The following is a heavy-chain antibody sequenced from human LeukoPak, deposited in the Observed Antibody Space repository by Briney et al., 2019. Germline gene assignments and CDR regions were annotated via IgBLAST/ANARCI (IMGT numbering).Heavy chain of an antibody. Sequence: GGSLRLSCAASGFTFSSYGMHWVRQAPGKGLEWVAVVSYDGSNKYYADSVKGRFTISRDNSKNTLYLQMNSLRAEDAAVYYCAKALSGSYSGPLDYWGQGTLVAVSS. J-gene: IGHJ4*02. CDR2: VSYDGSNK. D-gene: IGHD1-26*01. CDR1: GFTFSSYG. CDR3: AKALSGSYSGPLDY. V-gene: IGHV3-30*18.